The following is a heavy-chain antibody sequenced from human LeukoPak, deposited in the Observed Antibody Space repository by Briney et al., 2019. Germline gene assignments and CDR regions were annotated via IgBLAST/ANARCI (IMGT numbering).Heavy chain of an antibody. J-gene: IGHJ4*02. D-gene: IGHD3-9*01. Sequence: ASVKVSCKASGGTFSSYAISWVRQAPGQGLEWMGRIIPIFGTANYAQKFQGRVTITTDESTSTAYMELSSLRSEDTAVYYCAREVAYYDILTGYHYTGSYIDYWGQGTLVTVSS. CDR1: GGTFSSYA. CDR2: IIPIFGTA. V-gene: IGHV1-69*05. CDR3: AREVAYYDILTGYHYTGSYIDY.